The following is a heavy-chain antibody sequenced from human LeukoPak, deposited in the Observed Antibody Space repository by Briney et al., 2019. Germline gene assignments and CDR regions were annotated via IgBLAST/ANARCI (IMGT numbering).Heavy chain of an antibody. J-gene: IGHJ5*02. CDR1: GYTFTGYY. V-gene: IGHV1-2*02. CDR3: ARDREIYYDSSATVPFDP. Sequence: PEASVKVSCKASGYTFTGYYMHWVRQAPGQGLEWIGWINPNSGGTNYAQKFQGRVTMTRDTSISTAYMELSRLRSDDTAVYYCARDREIYYDSSATVPFDPWGQGTLVTVSS. CDR2: INPNSGGT. D-gene: IGHD3-22*01.